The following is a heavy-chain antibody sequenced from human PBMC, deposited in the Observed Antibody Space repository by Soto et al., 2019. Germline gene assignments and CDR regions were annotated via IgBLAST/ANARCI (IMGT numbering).Heavy chain of an antibody. CDR2: IYYSGST. J-gene: IGHJ5*02. Sequence: SETLSLTCTVSGGSISSGDYYWSWIRQPPGKGLEWIGYIYYSGSTYYNPSLKSRVTISVDTSKNQFSLKLSSVTAADTAVYYCARIEYSSSLLVDPWGQGTLVTVSS. D-gene: IGHD6-6*01. CDR3: ARIEYSSSLLVDP. V-gene: IGHV4-30-4*01. CDR1: GGSISSGDYY.